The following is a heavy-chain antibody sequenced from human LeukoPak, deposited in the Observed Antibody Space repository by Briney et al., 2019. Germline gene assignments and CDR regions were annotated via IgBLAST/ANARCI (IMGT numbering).Heavy chain of an antibody. V-gene: IGHV5-51*01. Sequence: GESLKISGKGSGYSFTSYWIGWVRQMPGKGREWMGIIYPGDSDTRYSPSLQGQVTISADKSISTAYLQWSSLKASDTAMYYCARLGTSLYCSSTSCYYFDYWGQGTLVTVSS. CDR2: IYPGDSDT. D-gene: IGHD2-2*01. CDR1: GYSFTSYW. J-gene: IGHJ4*02. CDR3: ARLGTSLYCSSTSCYYFDY.